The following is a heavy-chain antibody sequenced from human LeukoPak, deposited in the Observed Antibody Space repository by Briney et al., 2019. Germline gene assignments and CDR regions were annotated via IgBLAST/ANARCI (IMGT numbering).Heavy chain of an antibody. Sequence: PGGSLRLPCAASGFTFSDYYMSWIRQAPGKGLEWVSYISSSGSTIYYADSVKGRFTISRDNAKNSLYLQMNSLRAEDTAVYYCARGYYYDSSWFDPWGQGTLVTVSS. CDR2: ISSSGSTI. CDR1: GFTFSDYY. V-gene: IGHV3-11*01. CDR3: ARGYYYDSSWFDP. J-gene: IGHJ5*02. D-gene: IGHD3-22*01.